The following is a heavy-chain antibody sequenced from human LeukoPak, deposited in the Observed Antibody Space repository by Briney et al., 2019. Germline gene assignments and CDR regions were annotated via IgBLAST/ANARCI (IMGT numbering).Heavy chain of an antibody. D-gene: IGHD3-22*01. V-gene: IGHV3-30-3*01. J-gene: IGHJ3*02. CDR2: ISYDGSNK. CDR1: GFTFSSYA. CDR3: ARDYDSSAGVAFDI. Sequence: GSLRLSCAASGFTFSSYAMHWVRQAPGEGLEWVAVISYDGSNKYYADSVKGRFTISRDNSKNTLYLQMNSLRAEDTAVYYCARDYDSSAGVAFDIWGQGTMVTVSS.